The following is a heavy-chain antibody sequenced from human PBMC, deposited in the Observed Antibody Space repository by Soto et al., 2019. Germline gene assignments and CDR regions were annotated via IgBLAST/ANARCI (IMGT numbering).Heavy chain of an antibody. V-gene: IGHV1-2*04. D-gene: IGHD3-9*01. J-gene: IGHJ4*02. CDR3: ARGAGANFDWLSVFAY. CDR2: INPNSGGT. Sequence: GASVRVSCKASGYTFTGHYMHWVRQAPGQGLEWMGWINPNSGGTNYAQKFQGWVTMTRDTSISTAYMELSRLRSDDTAVYYCARGAGANFDWLSVFAYWGQGTLVTVSS. CDR1: GYTFTGHY.